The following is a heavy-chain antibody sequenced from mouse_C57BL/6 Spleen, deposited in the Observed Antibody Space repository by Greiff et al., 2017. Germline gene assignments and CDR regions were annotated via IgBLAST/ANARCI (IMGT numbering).Heavy chain of an antibody. Sequence: VQLKESGPELVKPGASVKIPCKASGYTFTDYNMDWVKQSHGKSLEWIGDINPNNGGTIYNQKFKGKATLTVDKSSSTAYMELRSLTSEDTAVYYCARGLRYEGFAYWGQGTLVTVSA. J-gene: IGHJ3*01. V-gene: IGHV1-18*01. CDR2: INPNNGGT. D-gene: IGHD1-1*01. CDR3: ARGLRYEGFAY. CDR1: GYTFTDYN.